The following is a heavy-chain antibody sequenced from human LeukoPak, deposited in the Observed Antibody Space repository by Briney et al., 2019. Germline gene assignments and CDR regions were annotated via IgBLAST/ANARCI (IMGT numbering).Heavy chain of an antibody. Sequence: ASAKVSCKTSGYTFTTYDINWVREAPGQRLGRMGRISAYNGYTNNGQKLQGRVTMTTDTSTNTAYMELRSLRSDDTAVYYCARVGTGTRSFDSWGQGTLVTVSS. V-gene: IGHV1-18*01. CDR3: ARVGTGTRSFDS. CDR1: GYTFTTYD. J-gene: IGHJ4*02. CDR2: ISAYNGYT. D-gene: IGHD1/OR15-1a*01.